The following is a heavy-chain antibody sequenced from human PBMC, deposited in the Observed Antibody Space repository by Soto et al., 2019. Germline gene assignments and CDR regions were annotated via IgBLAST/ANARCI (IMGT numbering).Heavy chain of an antibody. CDR2: IIPIFGTA. Sequence: QVQLVQSGAEVKKPGSSVKVSCKASGGTFSSYAISWVRQAPGQGLEWMGGIIPIFGTANYAQKFQGRVTIXXDXSXLTAYMELSSLRSEDTAVYYCARWGDYGDYGGAFDIWGQGTMVTVSS. CDR3: ARWGDYGDYGGAFDI. D-gene: IGHD4-17*01. V-gene: IGHV1-69*12. J-gene: IGHJ3*02. CDR1: GGTFSSYA.